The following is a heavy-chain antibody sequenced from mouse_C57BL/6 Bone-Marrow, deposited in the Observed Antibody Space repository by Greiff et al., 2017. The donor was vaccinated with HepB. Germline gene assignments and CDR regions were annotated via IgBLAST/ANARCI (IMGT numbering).Heavy chain of an antibody. D-gene: IGHD1-1*01. CDR3: ASGYCGSSLFAY. CDR2: IYPSDSET. CDR1: GYTFTSYW. V-gene: IGHV1-61*01. Sequence: QVQLQQPGAELVRPGSSVKLSCKASGYTFTSYWMDWVKQRPGQGLEWIGNIYPSDSETHYNQKFKDKAKLTVDKSSSTAYMQLSSLTSEDSAVYYCASGYCGSSLFAYWGQGTLVTVSA. J-gene: IGHJ3*01.